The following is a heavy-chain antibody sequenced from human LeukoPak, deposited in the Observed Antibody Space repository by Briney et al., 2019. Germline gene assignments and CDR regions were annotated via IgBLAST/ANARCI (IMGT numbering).Heavy chain of an antibody. D-gene: IGHD6-13*01. CDR2: TYYRSKWYN. V-gene: IGHV6-1*01. CDR3: AREVVSKISSWYFFDY. J-gene: IGHJ4*02. CDR1: GDSVSSNSAA. Sequence: SQTLSLTCAISGDSVSSNSAAWNWIRQSPSRGLECLGRTYYRSKWYNDYAVSVKSRITINPDTSKNQFSLQLNSVTPEDTAVYYCAREVVSKISSWYFFDYWGQGTLVTVSS.